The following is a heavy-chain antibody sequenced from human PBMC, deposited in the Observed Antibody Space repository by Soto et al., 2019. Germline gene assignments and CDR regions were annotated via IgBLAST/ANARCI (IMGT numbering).Heavy chain of an antibody. Sequence: PGGSLRLSCAASGFTFSSYAMGWLRQAPGTGPEWVAFVDGSGGDTSFADSVKGRFTISRDNSKNSLYLHMNSLRAEDTAVYSCARGFSSSWPLLDYWGQGTLVTVSS. V-gene: IGHV3-23*01. D-gene: IGHD6-13*01. CDR2: VDGSGGDT. J-gene: IGHJ4*02. CDR1: GFTFSSYA. CDR3: ARGFSSSWPLLDY.